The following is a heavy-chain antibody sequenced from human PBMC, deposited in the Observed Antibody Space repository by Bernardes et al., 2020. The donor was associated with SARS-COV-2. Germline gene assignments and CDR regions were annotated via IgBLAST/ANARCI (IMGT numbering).Heavy chain of an antibody. CDR2: ISDSGNST. D-gene: IGHD6-19*01. Sequence: GGSLRLCCAASGFTLSSYAMSWVRQAPGKGLEWVSSISDSGNSTSYADSVKGRFTISRDTSKNTLYLQMNSLRAEDTALYYCAKTYTSGWYRFGEYFQHWGQGTLVSVSS. CDR3: AKTYTSGWYRFGEYFQH. CDR1: GFTLSSYA. V-gene: IGHV3-23*01. J-gene: IGHJ1*01.